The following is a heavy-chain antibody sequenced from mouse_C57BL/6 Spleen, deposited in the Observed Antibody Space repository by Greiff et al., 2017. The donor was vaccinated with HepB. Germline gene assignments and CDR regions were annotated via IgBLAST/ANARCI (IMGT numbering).Heavy chain of an antibody. CDR3: AGGTTGRRAYFDV. CDR1: GFTFSDYG. V-gene: IGHV5-17*01. CDR2: ISSGSSTI. D-gene: IGHD1-1*01. Sequence: EVQLVESGGGLVKPGGSLKLSCAASGFTFSDYGMHWVRQAPEKGLEWVAYISSGSSTIYYADTVKGRFTISRDNAKNTLFLQMTSLRSEDTAMYYCAGGTTGRRAYFDVWGTGTTVTVSS. J-gene: IGHJ1*03.